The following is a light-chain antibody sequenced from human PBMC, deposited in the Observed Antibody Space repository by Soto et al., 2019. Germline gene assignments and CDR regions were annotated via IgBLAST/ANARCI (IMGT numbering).Light chain of an antibody. CDR3: GSYAGNNKYV. Sequence: QSVLTQPPSASGSPGQSVTISCTGTSSDGGGYNYVSWYQQHPGKAPKLIIYEVSQRPSGVSDRFSGSKSGNTASLTVSGLQAEDEADYYCGSYAGNNKYVFGTGTKVPVL. CDR2: EVS. V-gene: IGLV2-8*01. J-gene: IGLJ1*01. CDR1: SSDGGGYNY.